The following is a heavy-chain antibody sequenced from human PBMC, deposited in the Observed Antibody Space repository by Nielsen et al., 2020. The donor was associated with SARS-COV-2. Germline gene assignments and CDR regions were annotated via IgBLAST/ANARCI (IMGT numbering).Heavy chain of an antibody. D-gene: IGHD5-18*01. Sequence: KVSCKGSGYSFTSYWISWVRQMPGKGLEWMGRIDPSDSYTNYSPSFQGHVTISADKSISTAYLQWSSLKASDTAMYYCASLRGYSYGSVSSDYWGQGTLVTVSS. J-gene: IGHJ4*02. CDR3: ASLRGYSYGSVSSDY. V-gene: IGHV5-10-1*01. CDR2: IDPSDSYT. CDR1: GYSFTSYW.